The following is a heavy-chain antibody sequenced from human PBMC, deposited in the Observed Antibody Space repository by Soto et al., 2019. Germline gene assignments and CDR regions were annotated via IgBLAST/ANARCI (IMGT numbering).Heavy chain of an antibody. CDR1: VDTFSSYA. J-gene: IGHJ6*02. CDR3: ARDGSGSRSRASPMDV. V-gene: IGHV1-69*01. D-gene: IGHD3-22*01. CDR2: IIPIFGTA. Sequence: QVQLVQSGAEVKKPGSSVKVSCKASVDTFSSYAISWVRQAPGQGLEWMGGIIPIFGTANYAQKFQGRVTITADESTSTAYMEVSSLRSEDTAVYYCARDGSGSRSRASPMDVWGQGTTVNVSS.